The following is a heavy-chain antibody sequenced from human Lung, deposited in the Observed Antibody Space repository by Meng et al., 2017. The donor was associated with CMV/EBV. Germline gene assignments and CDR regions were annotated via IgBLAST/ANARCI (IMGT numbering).Heavy chain of an antibody. CDR3: ARDLGYFYGSSAYGYDY. V-gene: IGHV1-69*04. CDR1: GGTFSTYT. CDR2: ITPILDVP. Sequence: SVXVPXXTSGGTFSTYTISWVRQAPGQGLEWMGRITPILDVPNYTQKFQGRLTITADKLTSTAYMELSSLRSEDTAMYYCARDLGYFYGSSAYGYDYWGQGTXVTVSS. D-gene: IGHD3-22*01. J-gene: IGHJ4*02.